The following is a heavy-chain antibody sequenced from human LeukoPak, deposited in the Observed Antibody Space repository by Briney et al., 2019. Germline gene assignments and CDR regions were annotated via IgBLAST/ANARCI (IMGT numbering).Heavy chain of an antibody. J-gene: IGHJ6*03. V-gene: IGHV5-51*01. Sequence: GESLKISCKGSGYNFTCYWIGWVRQMPGKGLEWMGSIYPDDSDTRYNPSFEGQVTISADKSSSTAYLQWSSLKASDTGMYYCARGGNHDYYYYYMDVWGKGTTITVSS. CDR2: IYPDDSDT. D-gene: IGHD1-14*01. CDR3: ARGGNHDYYYYYMDV. CDR1: GYNFTCYW.